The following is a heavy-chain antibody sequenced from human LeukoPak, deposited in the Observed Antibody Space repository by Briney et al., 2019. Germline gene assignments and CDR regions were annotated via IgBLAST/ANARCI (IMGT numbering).Heavy chain of an antibody. CDR1: GGSISSYY. D-gene: IGHD6-19*01. V-gene: IGHV4-59*08. CDR3: ARRLSGWLGGEYFDY. Sequence: SETLSLTCTVSGGSISSYYWSWIRQPPGKGLEWIGYIYYSGSTNYNPSLKSRVTISVDTSKNQFSLKLSSVTAADTAVYYCARRLSGWLGGEYFDYWGQGTLVTVSS. J-gene: IGHJ4*02. CDR2: IYYSGST.